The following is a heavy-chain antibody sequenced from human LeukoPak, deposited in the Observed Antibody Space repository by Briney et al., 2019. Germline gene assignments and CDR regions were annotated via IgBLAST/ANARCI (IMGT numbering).Heavy chain of an antibody. V-gene: IGHV5-51*01. Sequence: GGSLKISCKGFGYSFTSYWIGWVRQMPGKGREWMGIIYPGDSDTRYSPSFQGQVTISADKSISTAYLQWSSLKASDTAMYYCASSDCSGGSCYSGRYYYYGMDVWGQGTTVTVSS. CDR2: IYPGDSDT. J-gene: IGHJ6*02. D-gene: IGHD2-15*01. CDR3: ASSDCSGGSCYSGRYYYYGMDV. CDR1: GYSFTSYW.